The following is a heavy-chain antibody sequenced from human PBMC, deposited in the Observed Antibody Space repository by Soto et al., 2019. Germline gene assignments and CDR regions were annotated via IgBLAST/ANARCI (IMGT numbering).Heavy chain of an antibody. CDR2: MDYDETNK. J-gene: IGHJ4*02. CDR1: GIGIGNIG. V-gene: IGHV3-33*01. Sequence: QVQLVESGGGVVQPGGPWGALWERLGIGIGNIGLLGVGKAPGKGLEWVAGMDYDETNKYYADSVKGRFTISRDTSKNTVYLQMNGLRVDDTAVYFCARDLAHWSICFEDRGQGTLVSVSS. CDR3: ARDLAHWSICFED. D-gene: IGHD2-8*02.